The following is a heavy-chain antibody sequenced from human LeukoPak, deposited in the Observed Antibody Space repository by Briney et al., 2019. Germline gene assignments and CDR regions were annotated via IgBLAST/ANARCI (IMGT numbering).Heavy chain of an antibody. J-gene: IGHJ3*02. CDR3: ARLRSYYYDSSGYKDAFDI. V-gene: IGHV3-7*02. Sequence: PGGSLRLSCVASGLTFSSYWMSWVRQAPGKGLEWVANIKQDGSEKYYVDSVKGRFTISRDNAKNSVYLQMNSLRAEDTAVYYCARLRSYYYDSSGYKDAFDIWGQGTIVTVSS. D-gene: IGHD3-22*01. CDR1: GLTFSSYW. CDR2: IKQDGSEK.